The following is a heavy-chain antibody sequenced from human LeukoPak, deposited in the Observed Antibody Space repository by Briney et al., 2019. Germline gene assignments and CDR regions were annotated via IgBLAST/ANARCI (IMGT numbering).Heavy chain of an antibody. J-gene: IGHJ4*02. Sequence: GGSLRLSCAASGVTYSGYAMSWVRQAPGKGLEWVSAISGSGGSTYYADSVKGRFTISRDYSKNTLYLQMNSLRAEDTAVYYCAKYLGDFTYYYGSGTYYSASDYWGQGTLVTVSS. CDR2: ISGSGGST. V-gene: IGHV3-23*01. CDR1: GVTYSGYA. CDR3: AKYLGDFTYYYGSGTYYSASDY. D-gene: IGHD3-10*01.